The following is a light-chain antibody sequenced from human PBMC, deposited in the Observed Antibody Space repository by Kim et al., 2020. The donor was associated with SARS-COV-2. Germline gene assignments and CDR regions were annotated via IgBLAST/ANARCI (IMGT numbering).Light chain of an antibody. CDR1: SYNIGSKL. J-gene: IGLJ3*02. V-gene: IGLV1-51*01. CDR3: ATWDNSLSAGV. CDR2: EKN. Sequence: GPRVNNYRYGNSYNIGSKLVYWYQDLPGTAPEIHIYEKNERKSGVPEQFSGSKSGTSATLDITGLQNGDEADYYCATWDNSLSAGVFGGGTQLTVL.